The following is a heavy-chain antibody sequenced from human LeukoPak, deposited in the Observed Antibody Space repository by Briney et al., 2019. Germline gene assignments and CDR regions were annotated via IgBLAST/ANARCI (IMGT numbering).Heavy chain of an antibody. CDR1: GFTFSNFD. V-gene: IGHV3-30*03. CDR3: AARKGAALDY. D-gene: IGHD1-14*01. CDR2: ISYDGSDK. J-gene: IGHJ4*02. Sequence: PGRSLRLSCAASGFTFSNFDMHWVRQAPGKGLEWVAVISYDGSDKYYADSVKGRFTVSRDNSKNTLYLQMNSLRPEDTAVYYCAARKGAALDYWGQGTLVTVSS.